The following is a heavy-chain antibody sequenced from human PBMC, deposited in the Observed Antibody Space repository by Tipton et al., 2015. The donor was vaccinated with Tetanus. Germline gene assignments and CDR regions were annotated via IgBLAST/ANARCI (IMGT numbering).Heavy chain of an antibody. D-gene: IGHD6-19*01. CDR3: VRDGGSSGWLAY. CDR2: MYSGDDT. CDR1: GFIVSSHY. V-gene: IGHV3-53*01. Sequence: SLRLSCVASGFIVSSHYMSWVRQAPGKGLEWVSVMYSGDDTYYVDSVKGRFSISRDNAKNTLYLQMNSLRVEDTAVYYCVRDGGSSGWLAYWGQGTLVTVSS. J-gene: IGHJ4*02.